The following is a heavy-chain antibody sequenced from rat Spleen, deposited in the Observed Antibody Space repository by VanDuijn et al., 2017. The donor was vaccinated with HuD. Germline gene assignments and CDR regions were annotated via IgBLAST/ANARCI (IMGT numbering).Heavy chain of an antibody. V-gene: IGHV5-58*01. Sequence: EVQLVETGGGLVQPGRSLKLSCVTSGFTFSSFWMYWIRQAPGKGLEWVSSISTDGGSSYYPDSVKGRFTISRDNAENTVYLQMNSLRSEDTATYYCVKDRDGGYAMDAWGQVASVTVSS. D-gene: IGHD1-11*01. CDR2: ISTDGGSS. CDR1: GFTFSSFW. J-gene: IGHJ4*01. CDR3: VKDRDGGYAMDA.